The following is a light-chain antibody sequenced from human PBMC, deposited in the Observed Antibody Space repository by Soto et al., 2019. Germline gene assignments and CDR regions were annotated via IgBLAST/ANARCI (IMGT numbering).Light chain of an antibody. Sequence: QSALTQPASVSGSPGQSITISCTGTSSDVGGYNYVSWYQQHPGKVPKLMIYEVNNRPSGVSNRFSGSKSGNTASLTISGLQAEDEADDYCSSYTSSSTQVLGGGTQLTVL. CDR2: EVN. J-gene: IGLJ3*02. CDR1: SSDVGGYNY. V-gene: IGLV2-14*01. CDR3: SSYTSSSTQV.